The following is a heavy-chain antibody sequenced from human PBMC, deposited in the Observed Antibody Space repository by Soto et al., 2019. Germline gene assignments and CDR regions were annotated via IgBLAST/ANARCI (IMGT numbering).Heavy chain of an antibody. Sequence: PGGSLRLSCAASGFDFRIHGMSWVRQAPGKGPEWISTINSNAVTTHYADSVKGRFTISRDNSRKTLDLHMGSLRAEDTATYYCVAWVSAHFDFWGQGILVTVSS. CDR3: VAWVSAHFDF. V-gene: IGHV3-23*01. J-gene: IGHJ4*02. CDR1: GFDFRIHG. CDR2: INSNAVTT. D-gene: IGHD2-8*01.